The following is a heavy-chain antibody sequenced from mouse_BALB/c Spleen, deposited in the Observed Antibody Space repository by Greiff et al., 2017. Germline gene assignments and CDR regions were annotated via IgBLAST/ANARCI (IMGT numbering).Heavy chain of an antibody. CDR1: GFNIKDTY. D-gene: IGHD4-1*01. V-gene: IGHV14-3*02. Sequence: VQLKESGAELVKPGASVKLSCTASGFNIKDTYMHWVKQRPEQGLEWIGRIDPANGNTKYDPKFQGKATITADTSSNTAYLQLSSLTSEDTAVYYCASNWDSHYWGQGTTLTVSS. CDR2: IDPANGNT. J-gene: IGHJ2*01. CDR3: ASNWDSHY.